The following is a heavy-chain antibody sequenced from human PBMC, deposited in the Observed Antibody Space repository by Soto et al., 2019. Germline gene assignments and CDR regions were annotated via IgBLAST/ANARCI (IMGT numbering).Heavy chain of an antibody. CDR2: IYYSGST. J-gene: IGHJ4*02. CDR1: GGSISSSSYY. Sequence: QLQLQESGPGLVKPSETLSLTCTVSGGSISSSSYYWGWIRQPPGKGLEWIGSIYYSGSTYYNPSLKSRVTISVDTSKNQFSRKLSSVTAADTAVYYCARGSSGSYPGGFDYWGQGTLVTVSS. V-gene: IGHV4-39*01. D-gene: IGHD1-26*01. CDR3: ARGSSGSYPGGFDY.